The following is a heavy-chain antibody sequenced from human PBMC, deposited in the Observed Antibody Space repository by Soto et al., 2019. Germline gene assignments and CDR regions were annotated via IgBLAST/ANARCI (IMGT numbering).Heavy chain of an antibody. D-gene: IGHD1-26*01. CDR2: ISSSSSTI. Sequence: GGSLRLSCAASGFTFSSYSMNWVRQAPGKGLEWVSYISSSSSTIYYADSVKGRFTISRDNAKNSLYLQMNSLRAEDTAVYYCAKAFPSGSGDYWGQGTLVTVSS. CDR1: GFTFSSYS. V-gene: IGHV3-48*04. J-gene: IGHJ4*02. CDR3: AKAFPSGSGDY.